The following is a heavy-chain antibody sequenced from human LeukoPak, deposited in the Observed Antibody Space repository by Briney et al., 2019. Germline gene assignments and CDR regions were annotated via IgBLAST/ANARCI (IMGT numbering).Heavy chain of an antibody. D-gene: IGHD1-26*01. V-gene: IGHV4-34*01. CDR2: INHSGST. Sequence: PSETLSLTCAVYGGSFSGYYWSWIRQPPGKGLEWIGEINHSGSTNYNPSLKSRVTISVDTSKNQFSLKLSSVTAADTAVYYCARGGFRIVGANAYWGQGTLVTVSS. CDR1: GGSFSGYY. CDR3: ARGGFRIVGANAY. J-gene: IGHJ4*02.